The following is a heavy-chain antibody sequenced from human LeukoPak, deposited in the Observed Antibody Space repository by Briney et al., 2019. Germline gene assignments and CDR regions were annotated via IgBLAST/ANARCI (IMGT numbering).Heavy chain of an antibody. D-gene: IGHD4-17*01. CDR1: GYSFTSYW. V-gene: IGHV5-51*01. CDR2: IYPGAPDS. CDR3: ARGDYGDRYTSNY. J-gene: IGHJ4*02. Sequence: PGESLKISWKGSGYSFTSYWIGVVRQMPGKGLEWMGIIYPGAPDSQYSPSFPGNATISADKSIRTAYLQWSTLKASCTAMYYCARGDYGDRYTSNYWGQGTLVTVSS.